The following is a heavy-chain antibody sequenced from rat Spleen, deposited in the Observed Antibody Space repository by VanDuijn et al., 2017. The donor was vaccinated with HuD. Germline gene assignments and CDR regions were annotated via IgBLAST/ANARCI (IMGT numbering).Heavy chain of an antibody. J-gene: IGHJ1*01. CDR2: ISTGGGNT. D-gene: IGHD1-2*01. CDR3: ARDYSNYFPYWYFDF. CDR1: GFTFSDYG. Sequence: EVQLVESGGGLVQPGRSLKLSCVASGFTFSDYGMNWIRQAPGKGLEWVAYISTGGGNTYYRDSVKGRFTISRENAKDILYLQMDSLRSEDTATYYCARDYSNYFPYWYFDFWGPGTMVTVSS. V-gene: IGHV5S13*01.